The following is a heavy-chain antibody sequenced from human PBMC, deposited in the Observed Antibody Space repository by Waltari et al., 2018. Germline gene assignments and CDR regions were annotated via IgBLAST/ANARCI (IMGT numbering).Heavy chain of an antibody. V-gene: IGHV3-30*02. D-gene: IGHD3-3*01. CDR3: AKPPYYDFWSGYYHY. CDR2: RRYDGSNK. J-gene: IGHJ4*02. Sequence: QVQLVESGGGVVQPGGSLRLSCAASGFTFSSYGMHWVRQAPGKGLEWGAFRRYDGSNKYYADSVKGRFTISRDNSKNTLYLQMNSLRAEDTAVYYCAKPPYYDFWSGYYHYWGQGTLVTVSS. CDR1: GFTFSSYG.